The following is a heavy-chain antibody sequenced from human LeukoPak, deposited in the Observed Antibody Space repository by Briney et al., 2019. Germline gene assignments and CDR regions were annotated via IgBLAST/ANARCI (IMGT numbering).Heavy chain of an antibody. Sequence: GGSLRLSCLASGYTFSSYSINWVRQAPGKGLEWVSSISVRSNYIYYADSVRGRFRISRDDARDSLYLQMNSLRAEDTAVYYCVRLRRNSDASGFYYYYDFWGQGTLVTVSS. CDR1: GYTFSSYS. CDR2: ISVRSNYI. CDR3: VRLRRNSDASGFYYYYDF. V-gene: IGHV3-21*01. D-gene: IGHD3-22*01. J-gene: IGHJ4*02.